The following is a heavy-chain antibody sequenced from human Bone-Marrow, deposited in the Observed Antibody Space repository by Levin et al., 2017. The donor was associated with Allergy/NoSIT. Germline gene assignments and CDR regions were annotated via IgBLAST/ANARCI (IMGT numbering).Heavy chain of an antibody. V-gene: IGHV1-69*13. D-gene: IGHD5-18*01. Sequence: VASVKVSCKSSGSTFRNYAINWVRQAPGRGLEWVGGIIPVFGTTDYSQNFQGRVTITADESKSTAYMELSSLRSGDTAVYFCARDGGSEDITMGNYHSSGMDVWGQGTAVTVSS. CDR1: GSTFRNYA. CDR2: IIPVFGTT. J-gene: IGHJ6*02. CDR3: ARDGGSEDITMGNYHSSGMDV.